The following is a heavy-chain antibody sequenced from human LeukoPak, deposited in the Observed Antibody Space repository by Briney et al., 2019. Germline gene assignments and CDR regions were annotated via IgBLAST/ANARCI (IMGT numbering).Heavy chain of an antibody. J-gene: IGHJ4*02. CDR2: INHSGST. Sequence: SETLSLTCAVYGGSFSGYYWSWIRQPPGKGLEWIGEINHSGSTNYNPSLKSRVTISVDTSKNQFSLKLSSVTTADTAVYYCARSPLRIAAAGTEVVDYWGQGTLVTVSS. CDR3: ARSPLRIAAAGTEVVDY. CDR1: GGSFSGYY. V-gene: IGHV4-34*01. D-gene: IGHD6-13*01.